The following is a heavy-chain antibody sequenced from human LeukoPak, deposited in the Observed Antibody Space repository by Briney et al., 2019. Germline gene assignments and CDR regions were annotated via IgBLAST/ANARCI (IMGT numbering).Heavy chain of an antibody. V-gene: IGHV1-8*01. D-gene: IGHD6-13*01. CDR3: ARIAAAGNRRLSF. J-gene: IGHJ4*02. CDR2: MNPNSGNT. CDR1: GYTFTSYD. Sequence: VASVKVSCKASGYTFTSYDINWVRQATGQGLEWMGWMNPNSGNTGYAQKFQGRITMTRNTSISTAYMELSSLTSEDTAVYYCARIAAAGNRRLSFWGQGTLVTVSS.